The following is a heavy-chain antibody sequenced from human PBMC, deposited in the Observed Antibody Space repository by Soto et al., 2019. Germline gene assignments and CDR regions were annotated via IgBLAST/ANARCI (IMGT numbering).Heavy chain of an antibody. J-gene: IGHJ6*03. Sequence: GGSLRVSCAAAGFNFSSYVMHWVSQAPGKGLEWVAVISYDGSNKYYADSVKGRFPISRDNSKNTLYLQMNSLRAEDTAVYYCAKDRGQYRPYYYTDVWGKGTTVTVSS. V-gene: IGHV3-30*18. CDR1: GFNFSSYV. D-gene: IGHD3-10*01. CDR2: ISYDGSNK. CDR3: AKDRGQYRPYYYTDV.